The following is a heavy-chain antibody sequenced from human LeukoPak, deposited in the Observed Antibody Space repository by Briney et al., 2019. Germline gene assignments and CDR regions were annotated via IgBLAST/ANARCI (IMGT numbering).Heavy chain of an antibody. CDR3: AKARPYYYGSGSYYPNWLDP. V-gene: IGHV3-30*18. CDR1: GFTFSSYG. Sequence: GGSLRLSCAASGFTFSSYGMHWVRQAPGKGLEWVAVISYDGSNKYYADSVKGRFTISRDNSKNTLYLQMNSLRAEDTAVYYCAKARPYYYGSGSYYPNWLDPWGQGTLVTVSS. CDR2: ISYDGSNK. D-gene: IGHD3-10*01. J-gene: IGHJ5*02.